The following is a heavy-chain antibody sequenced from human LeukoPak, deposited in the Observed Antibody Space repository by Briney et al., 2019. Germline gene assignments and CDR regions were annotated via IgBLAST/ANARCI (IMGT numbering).Heavy chain of an antibody. Sequence: ASVKVSCKASGYTFTSYGISWVRQAPGQGLEWMGWISAYNGNTNYAQKLQGRVTMTTDTSTSTAYMELRSLRSDDTAVYYCARDRGYYGSGSYLGLGWGQGTLVTVSS. D-gene: IGHD3-10*01. V-gene: IGHV1-18*01. CDR1: GYTFTSYG. J-gene: IGHJ4*02. CDR3: ARDRGYYGSGSYLGLG. CDR2: ISAYNGNT.